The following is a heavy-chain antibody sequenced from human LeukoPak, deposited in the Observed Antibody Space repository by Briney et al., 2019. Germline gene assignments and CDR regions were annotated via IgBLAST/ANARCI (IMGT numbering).Heavy chain of an antibody. D-gene: IGHD3-3*01. CDR2: VYYRGNT. J-gene: IGHJ4*02. Sequence: KPSETLSLTCTVSGGSISSYYWSWIRQPPGKGLEWIGSVYYRGNTYYNPSLKSRVTISVVTSKSQFSLRLNSVTAADTSVYYCARLRSGLRLPDYWGQGTLVTVSS. CDR1: GGSISSYY. V-gene: IGHV4-39*01. CDR3: ARLRSGLRLPDY.